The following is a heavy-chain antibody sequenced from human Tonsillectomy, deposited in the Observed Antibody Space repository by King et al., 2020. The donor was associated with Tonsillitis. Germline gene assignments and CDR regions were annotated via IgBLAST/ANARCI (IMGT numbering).Heavy chain of an antibody. J-gene: IGHJ1*01. V-gene: IGHV3-33*05. CDR1: GFTFSSYG. D-gene: IGHD6-13*01. CDR3: APGIRGPDQH. CDR2: ISYDGSNK. Sequence: VQLVESGGGVVQPGRSLRLSCAASGFTFSSYGMHWVRQAPGKGLEWVAVISYDGSNKYYADSVKGRFTISRDNSKNTLYLQMNSLRAEDTAVYYCAPGIRGPDQHWGQGTLVTVSS.